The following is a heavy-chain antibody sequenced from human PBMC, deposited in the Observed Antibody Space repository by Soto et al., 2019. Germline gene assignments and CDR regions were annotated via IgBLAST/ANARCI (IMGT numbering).Heavy chain of an antibody. V-gene: IGHV3-49*03. D-gene: IGHD2-2*01. CDR3: TRYTYTSRYSYYGMDV. J-gene: IGHJ6*02. Sequence: GGSLRLSCTGSGFTFGDYAMSWSRQAPGKGLEWVGVIRSKAYGETTDYAASVKGRFTILRDDSKSIAYLQMNSLQSEDTGVYYCTRYTYTSRYSYYGMDVWGHGTTVTVSS. CDR1: GFTFGDYA. CDR2: IRSKAYGETT.